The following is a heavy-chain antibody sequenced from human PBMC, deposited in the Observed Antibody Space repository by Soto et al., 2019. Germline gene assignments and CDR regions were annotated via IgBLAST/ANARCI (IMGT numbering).Heavy chain of an antibody. Sequence: EVQLLESGGGLAQAGGSLRLSCAASGFNFKIYAMNWIRQAPGKGLEWVSVMIGDGTSWDYADSVRGRFTISRDTSKNMLYLQMNNLRAEDTAIYYCAKDLRPDGKYDLDYWGQGTLVTVSS. V-gene: IGHV3-23*01. J-gene: IGHJ4*02. CDR3: AKDLRPDGKYDLDY. D-gene: IGHD1-26*01. CDR2: MIGDGTSW. CDR1: GFNFKIYA.